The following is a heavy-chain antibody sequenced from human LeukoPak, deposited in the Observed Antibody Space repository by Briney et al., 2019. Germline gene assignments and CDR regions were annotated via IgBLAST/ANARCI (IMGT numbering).Heavy chain of an antibody. V-gene: IGHV4-39*01. CDR1: GGSSSSSNYY. D-gene: IGHD3-10*01. J-gene: IGHJ3*02. CDR3: ARTARYGSGAAKDAFDI. CDR2: IYYSGST. Sequence: PSETLSLTCTVSGGSSSSSNYYWGWIRQPPGKGLEWIGSIYYSGSTYYNPSLESRVTISVDTSKNQFSLNLSSVTAADTAVYYCARTARYGSGAAKDAFDIWGQGTMVAVSS.